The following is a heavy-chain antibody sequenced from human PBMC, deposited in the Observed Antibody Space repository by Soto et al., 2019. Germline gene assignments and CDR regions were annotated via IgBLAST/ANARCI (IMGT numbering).Heavy chain of an antibody. D-gene: IGHD1-7*01. CDR2: IYYSGST. J-gene: IGHJ5*02. CDR3: XRAILITGTSREDWFDP. CDR1: GGSISSGDYY. V-gene: IGHV4-30-4*01. Sequence: SETLSLTCTVSGGSISSGDYYWSWIRQPPGKGLEWIGYIYYSGSTYYNPSLKSRVTISVDTSKNQFSLKLSSVTAADTAVYYCXRAILITGTSREDWFDPWGRGTLVTVSS.